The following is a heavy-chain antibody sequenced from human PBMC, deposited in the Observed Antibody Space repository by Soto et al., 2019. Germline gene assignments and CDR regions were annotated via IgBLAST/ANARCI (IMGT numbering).Heavy chain of an antibody. V-gene: IGHV3-33*01. J-gene: IGHJ1*01. D-gene: IGHD3-22*01. CDR2: IWSDGSNK. Sequence: GGSLRLSCAASGFTFSSYGMHWVRQAPGKGLEWVAVIWSDGSNKYYADSVKGRFTISRDNSKNTLYLQMNSLRAEDTAVYYCARDRVESGYPEYFQHWGQGTLVTVSS. CDR3: ARDRVESGYPEYFQH. CDR1: GFTFSSYG.